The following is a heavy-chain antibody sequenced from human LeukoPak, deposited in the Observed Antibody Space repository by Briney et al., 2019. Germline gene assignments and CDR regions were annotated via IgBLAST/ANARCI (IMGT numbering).Heavy chain of an antibody. CDR1: GFTFSSYA. CDR3: ARDYYDSSGYYLKYFQH. CDR2: ISGGGGTT. V-gene: IGHV3-23*01. J-gene: IGHJ1*01. Sequence: GGSLRLSCAASGFTFSSYAMSWVRQAPGKGLEWVSAISGGGGTTYYGDSVKGRFTISRDNAKNSLYLQMNSLRAEDTAVYYCARDYYDSSGYYLKYFQHWGQGTLVTVSS. D-gene: IGHD3-22*01.